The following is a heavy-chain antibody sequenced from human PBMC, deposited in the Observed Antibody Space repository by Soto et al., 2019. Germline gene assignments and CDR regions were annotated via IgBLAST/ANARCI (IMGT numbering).Heavy chain of an antibody. V-gene: IGHV3-73*02. CDR2: IASRAHNYAT. J-gene: IGHJ4*02. Sequence: EVEVVESGGGLVQPGGSLKLSCAASGFSLSGSFIHWVRQAPGKGPEWVGRIASRAHNYATAYGTSVQGRFTVSRDDSLNTAYLQMNALKTEDTAVYFCAGIMDTLFDRFDYWGRGILVTVSA. CDR1: GFSLSGSF. CDR3: AGIMDTLFDRFDY. D-gene: IGHD5-18*01.